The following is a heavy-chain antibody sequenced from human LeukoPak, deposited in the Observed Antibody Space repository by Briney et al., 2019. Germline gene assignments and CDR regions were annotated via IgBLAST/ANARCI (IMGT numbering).Heavy chain of an antibody. J-gene: IGHJ4*02. Sequence: PSETLSLTCTVSGGSISSYYWSWIRQPPGKGLEWIGYIYYSGSTKYNPSLKSRVTISVDTSKNQFSLKLSSVTAADTAVYYCARDRGADGGEFDYWGQGTLVTVSS. CDR2: IYYSGST. CDR1: GGSISSYY. V-gene: IGHV4-59*01. CDR3: ARDRGADGGEFDY. D-gene: IGHD3-16*01.